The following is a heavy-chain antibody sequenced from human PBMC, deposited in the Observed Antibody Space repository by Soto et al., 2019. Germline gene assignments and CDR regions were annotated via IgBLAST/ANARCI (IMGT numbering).Heavy chain of an antibody. CDR2: ISAYNGNT. D-gene: IGHD3-22*01. CDR3: ARAPFHYYDSSGYYDY. CDR1: GYTFTSYG. Sequence: ASVKVSCKASGYTFTSYGISWVRQAPGQGLEWMGWISAYNGNTNYAQKLQGRVTMTTDTSTSTAYMELRSLRSGDTAVYYCARAPFHYYDSSGYYDYWGQGTLVTVSS. J-gene: IGHJ4*02. V-gene: IGHV1-18*01.